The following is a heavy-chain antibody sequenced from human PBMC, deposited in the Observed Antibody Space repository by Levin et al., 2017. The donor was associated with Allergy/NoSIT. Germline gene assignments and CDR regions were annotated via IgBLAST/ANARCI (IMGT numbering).Heavy chain of an antibody. Sequence: GASVKVSCKTSGYVFTDYYIHWVRQAPGQGLEWMGRINPNRGETNFTQKFQGRVTMTRDTSISTVYMELSGLRSDDTAVYFCARELYYDLLTPAYWGRGSLVTVSS. D-gene: IGHD3-9*01. CDR3: ARELYYDLLTPAY. CDR2: INPNRGET. V-gene: IGHV1-2*06. J-gene: IGHJ4*02. CDR1: GYVFTDYY.